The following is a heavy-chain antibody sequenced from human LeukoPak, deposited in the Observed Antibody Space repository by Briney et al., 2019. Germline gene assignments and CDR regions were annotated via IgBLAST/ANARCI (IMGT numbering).Heavy chain of an antibody. CDR3: ARDRDRFGELLWGWFDP. V-gene: IGHV3-30*04. D-gene: IGHD3-10*01. J-gene: IGHJ5*02. Sequence: GGSLRLSCAASGFTFSSYAMHWVRQAPGKGLEWVAVISYDGSNKYYADSVKGRFTISRDNSKNTLYLQMNSLRAEDTAVYYRARDRDRFGELLWGWFDPWGQGTLVTVSS. CDR2: ISYDGSNK. CDR1: GFTFSSYA.